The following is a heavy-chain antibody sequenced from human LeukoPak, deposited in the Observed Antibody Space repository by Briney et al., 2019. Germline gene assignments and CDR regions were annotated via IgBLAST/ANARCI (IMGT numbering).Heavy chain of an antibody. V-gene: IGHV3-23*01. CDR3: AKRSGAGELLLNFDY. CDR1: GFTFSSYG. Sequence: GGALRLSCAASGFTFSSYGMSWVRQAPGKGLEWVSTVSGSGGSAYYADSVKGRFTISRDNSKNTLYLQMNSLRAEDTAVYYCAKRSGAGELLLNFDYWGQGTLVTVSS. D-gene: IGHD3-10*01. J-gene: IGHJ4*02. CDR2: VSGSGGSA.